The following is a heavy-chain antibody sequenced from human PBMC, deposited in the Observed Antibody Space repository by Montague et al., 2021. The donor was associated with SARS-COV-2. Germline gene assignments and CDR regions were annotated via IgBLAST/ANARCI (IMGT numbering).Heavy chain of an antibody. V-gene: IGHV4-39*01. Sequence: SETLSLTCTVSGGSISSSSYYWGWIRQPPGKGLEWIGSIYYSGSTYYNPSLKSRVTISVDTSKNQFSLKLSSVTAADTAVYYCARQMTSWWELLYYFDYWGREPWSPSPQ. J-gene: IGHJ4*02. CDR2: IYYSGST. CDR3: ARQMTSWWELLYYFDY. CDR1: GGSISSSSYY. D-gene: IGHD1-26*01.